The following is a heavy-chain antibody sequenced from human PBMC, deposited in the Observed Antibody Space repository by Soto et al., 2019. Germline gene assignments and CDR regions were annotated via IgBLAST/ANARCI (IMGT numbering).Heavy chain of an antibody. CDR2: IYYSAST. D-gene: IGHD3-22*01. Sequence: SETLSLACTVSGGSISSGDYYWSWIRQPPGKGLEWIGYIYYSASTYYNPSLKSRVTISVDTSKNQFSLKLSSVTAADTAVYYCARDGYYDSSGYYYDYWGQGTLVTVSS. CDR3: ARDGYYDSSGYYYDY. J-gene: IGHJ4*02. CDR1: GGSISSGDYY. V-gene: IGHV4-30-4*01.